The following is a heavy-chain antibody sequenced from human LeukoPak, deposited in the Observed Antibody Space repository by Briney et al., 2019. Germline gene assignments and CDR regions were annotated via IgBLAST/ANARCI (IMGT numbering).Heavy chain of an antibody. Sequence: PGGSLRLSCAASGFTFSSYAMHWVRRAPGEGLEWVAVISYDGSNKYYADSVKGRFTISRDNSKNTLYLQMNSLRAEDTAVYYCARDRWAVAGHNWFDPWGQGTLVTVSS. V-gene: IGHV3-30-3*01. J-gene: IGHJ5*02. CDR3: ARDRWAVAGHNWFDP. CDR1: GFTFSSYA. CDR2: ISYDGSNK. D-gene: IGHD6-19*01.